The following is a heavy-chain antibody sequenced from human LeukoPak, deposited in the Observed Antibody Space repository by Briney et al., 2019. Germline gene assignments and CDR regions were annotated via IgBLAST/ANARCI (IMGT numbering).Heavy chain of an antibody. CDR1: GFTFSSYA. CDR2: ISYDGSNK. J-gene: IGHJ4*02. Sequence: GRSLRLSCAASGFTFSSYAMHWVRQAPGKGLEWVAVISYDGSNKYYADSVKGRFTISRDNSKNTLYLQMNSLRAEDTAVYYCARDQSPRGYSFSRYTSWGQGTLVTVSS. V-gene: IGHV3-30-3*01. D-gene: IGHD5-18*01. CDR3: ARDQSPRGYSFSRYTS.